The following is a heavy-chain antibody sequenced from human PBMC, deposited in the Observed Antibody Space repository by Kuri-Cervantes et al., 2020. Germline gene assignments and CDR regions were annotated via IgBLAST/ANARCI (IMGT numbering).Heavy chain of an antibody. V-gene: IGHV3-30*03. J-gene: IGHJ6*02. D-gene: IGHD3-22*01. Sequence: GGSLRLSCAASGFTFSSYGMHWVRQAPGKGLEWVAVISYDGSNKYYADSVKGRLTISRDNSKNTLYLQMNSLRAEDTAVYYCVSSGYYYYYGMDVWGQGTTVTVSS. CDR1: GFTFSSYG. CDR2: ISYDGSNK. CDR3: VSSGYYYYYGMDV.